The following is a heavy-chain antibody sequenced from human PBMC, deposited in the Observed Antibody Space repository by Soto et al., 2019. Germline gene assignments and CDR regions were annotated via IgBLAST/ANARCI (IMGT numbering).Heavy chain of an antibody. CDR2: IDPSDSQT. V-gene: IGHV5-10-1*01. Sequence: GESLKISCNGSGYSFAGYWITWVRQKPGKGLEWMGRIDPSDSQTYYSPSFRGHVTISVTKSITTVFLQWSSLRASDIAMYYCARQIYDSDTGPNFQYYFDSWGQGTPVTVSS. CDR1: GYSFAGYW. J-gene: IGHJ4*02. CDR3: ARQIYDSDTGPNFQYYFDS. D-gene: IGHD3-22*01.